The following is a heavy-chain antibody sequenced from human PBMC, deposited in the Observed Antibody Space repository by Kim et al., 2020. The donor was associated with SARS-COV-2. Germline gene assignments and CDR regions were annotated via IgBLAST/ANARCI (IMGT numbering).Heavy chain of an antibody. V-gene: IGHV4-34*01. CDR1: GGSFSGYY. Sequence: SETLSLTCAVYGGSFSGYYWSWIRQPPGKGLEWIGEIYHSGTTKYNPSLKSRVTISLDTAKNQFSLKLSSVTAADTAVYFCARSLYHAPSSSGVRFDPW. D-gene: IGHD6-6*01. J-gene: IGHJ5*02. CDR2: IYHSGTT. CDR3: ARSLYHAPSSSGVRFDP.